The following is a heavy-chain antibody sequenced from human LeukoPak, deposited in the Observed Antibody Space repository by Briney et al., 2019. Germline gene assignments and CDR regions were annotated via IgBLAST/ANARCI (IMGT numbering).Heavy chain of an antibody. CDR1: GFTFSSCA. CDR2: ISGSGDSR. Sequence: GGSLRLSCAASGFTFSSCAMSWVRQAPGKGLEWISLISGSGDSRYYADSVKGRFTISRDNAKNTLWLQMNSLRAEDTAVYYCAKGVTTVRIYYHGMDVWGQGTTVTVSS. J-gene: IGHJ6*02. V-gene: IGHV3-23*01. D-gene: IGHD4-17*01. CDR3: AKGVTTVRIYYHGMDV.